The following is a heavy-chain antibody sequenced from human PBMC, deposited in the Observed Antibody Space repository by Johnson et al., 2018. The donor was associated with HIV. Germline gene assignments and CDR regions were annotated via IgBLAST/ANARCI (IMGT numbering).Heavy chain of an antibody. Sequence: QVQLVESGGGVVQPRRSLRLSCEASGFTLSSSAFHWVRQAPGKGLEWVAVISYDGSNQYYADSVKGRFTISRDISKNTLYLQMSSLRTEDTAVYFCARDSDVLPGYTGPEDAFDIWGQGTLVTVSS. CDR2: ISYDGSNQ. CDR1: GFTLSSSA. V-gene: IGHV3-30*04. D-gene: IGHD3-9*01. CDR3: ARDSDVLPGYTGPEDAFDI. J-gene: IGHJ3*02.